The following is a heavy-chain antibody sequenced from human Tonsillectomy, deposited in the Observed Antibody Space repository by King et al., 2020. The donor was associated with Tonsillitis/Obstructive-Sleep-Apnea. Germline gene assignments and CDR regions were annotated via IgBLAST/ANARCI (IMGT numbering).Heavy chain of an antibody. Sequence: QLVQSGAEVKKPGESLKISCKGSGYSFTSYWICWVRQMPGKGLEWMGLIYPGDSDTRYSPSFQGQVTISADKSISTAYLQWSSLKAPDTAMYYCASHEDTSGYYGAFDIWGQVKIVNGSS. V-gene: IGHV5-51*01. CDR3: ASHEDTSGYYGAFDI. J-gene: IGHJ3*02. D-gene: IGHD3-22*01. CDR1: GYSFTSYW. CDR2: IYPGDSDT.